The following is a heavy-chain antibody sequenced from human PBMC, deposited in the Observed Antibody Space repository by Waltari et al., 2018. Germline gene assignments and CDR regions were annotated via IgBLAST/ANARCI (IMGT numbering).Heavy chain of an antibody. V-gene: IGHV3-7*01. CDR1: GFTFSRYW. D-gene: IGHD3-10*01. CDR3: AKSRGFEY. CDR2: INYDGRQK. J-gene: IGHJ4*02. Sequence: EVQLVESGGGFVQPGGSLRLSCEAPGFTFSRYWMSWVRQTPGKGLEWVANINYDGRQKYYVDSVKGRFAISRDNAKNSVYLQMNSLRVEDTAVYYCAKSRGFEYWGQGALITVSS.